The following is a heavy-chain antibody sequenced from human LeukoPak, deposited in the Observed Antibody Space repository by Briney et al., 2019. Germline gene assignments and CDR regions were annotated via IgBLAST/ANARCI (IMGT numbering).Heavy chain of an antibody. CDR2: IYTSGST. CDR1: GGSISSYY. Sequence: SETLSLTCTVSGGSISSYYWSWIRQPAGKGLEWIGRIYTSGSTNYNPSLKSRVTMSVDTSKNQFSLKLSSVTAADTAVYYCARGRGYYDFWSGYYYYFDYWGQGTLVTVSS. V-gene: IGHV4-4*07. J-gene: IGHJ4*02. CDR3: ARGRGYYDFWSGYYYYFDY. D-gene: IGHD3-3*01.